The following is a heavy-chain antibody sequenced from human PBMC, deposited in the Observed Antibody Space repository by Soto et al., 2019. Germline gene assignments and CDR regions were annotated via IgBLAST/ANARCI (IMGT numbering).Heavy chain of an antibody. J-gene: IGHJ4*02. V-gene: IGHV3-23*01. CDR2: ISGSGGST. CDR1: GFTFSSYA. CDR3: AKESYYDSSGYPQGDY. D-gene: IGHD3-22*01. Sequence: PGGSLRLSCAASGFTFSSYAMSWVRQAPGKGLEWVSAISGSGGSTYYADSVKGRFTISRDNSKNTLYLQMNSLRAEDTAVYYCAKESYYDSSGYPQGDYWGQGTLFTVSS.